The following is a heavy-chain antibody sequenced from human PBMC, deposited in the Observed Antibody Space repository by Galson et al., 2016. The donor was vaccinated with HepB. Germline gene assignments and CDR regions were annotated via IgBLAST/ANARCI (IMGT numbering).Heavy chain of an antibody. CDR1: GFTFRSYG. CDR2: ISFSSTNI. D-gene: IGHD3-3*01. CDR3: ARGPAGLLDY. Sequence: SLRLSCAASGFTFRSYGMNWVRQAPGKGLEWLSYISFSSTNIHYADSVRGRFTISRDNAKNSLFLQLNSLKDEDTAVYYCARGPAGLLDYWGQGLLVTVSS. J-gene: IGHJ4*02. V-gene: IGHV3-48*02.